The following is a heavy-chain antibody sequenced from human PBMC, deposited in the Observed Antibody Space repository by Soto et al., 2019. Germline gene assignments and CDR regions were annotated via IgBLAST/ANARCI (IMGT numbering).Heavy chain of an antibody. CDR1: GFTFNSYA. CDR2: ISGSGGST. D-gene: IGHD3-3*01. Sequence: EVQLLESGGGLVQPGGSLRLSCAASGFTFNSYAMSWVRQAPGKGLEWVSAISGSGGSTYYADSVKGRFTISRDNSKNTLYLQMNSLRAEDTAVYYCAKVIGDFWSENYYYYMDVWGKGTTVTVSS. CDR3: AKVIGDFWSENYYYYMDV. V-gene: IGHV3-23*01. J-gene: IGHJ6*03.